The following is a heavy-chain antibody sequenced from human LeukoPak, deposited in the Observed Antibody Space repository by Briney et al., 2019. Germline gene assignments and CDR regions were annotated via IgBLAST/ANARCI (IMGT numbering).Heavy chain of an antibody. Sequence: ASVKVSCKASGYTFTGYYMHWVRQAPGQGLEWMGRINPNSGGTNYAQKSQGRVTMTRDTSISTAYMELSRLRSDDTAVYYCARVSVGDYYDSSGDYWGQGTLVTVSS. J-gene: IGHJ4*02. V-gene: IGHV1-2*06. D-gene: IGHD3-22*01. CDR2: INPNSGGT. CDR1: GYTFTGYY. CDR3: ARVSVGDYYDSSGDY.